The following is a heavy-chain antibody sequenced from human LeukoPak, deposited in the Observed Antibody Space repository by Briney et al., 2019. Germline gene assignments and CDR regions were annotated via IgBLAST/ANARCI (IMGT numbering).Heavy chain of an antibody. D-gene: IGHD4-17*01. V-gene: IGHV4-59*08. CDR2: IYYSGST. Sequence: PETLSLTCTVSGGSISSYYWSWIRQPPGKGLEWIGYIYYSGSTNYNPSLKSRVTISVDTSKNQFSLKLSSVTAADTAVYYCARHGDYGDYWGIGYWGQGTLVTVSS. CDR3: ARHGDYGDYWGIGY. CDR1: GGSISSYY. J-gene: IGHJ4*02.